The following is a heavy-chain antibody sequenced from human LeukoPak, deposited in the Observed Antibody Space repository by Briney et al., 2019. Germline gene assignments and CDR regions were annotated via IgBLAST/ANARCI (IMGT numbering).Heavy chain of an antibody. V-gene: IGHV4-34*01. CDR2: VNQSGDT. CDR3: ARVLGIAVVAGATEDNYFDS. J-gene: IGHJ4*02. CDR1: GGSFSTHF. Sequence: SETLSLTCGVTGGSFSTHFWAWIRQSPARGLEWIVEVNQSGDTDYNPSLKRRVKISIDVSRSQFSLTLTSVTAADTAMYYCARVLGIAVVAGATEDNYFDSWGQGALVTVSS. D-gene: IGHD2-2*03.